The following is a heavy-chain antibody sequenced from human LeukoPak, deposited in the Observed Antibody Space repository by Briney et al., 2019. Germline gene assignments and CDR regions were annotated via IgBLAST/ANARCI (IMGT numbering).Heavy chain of an antibody. J-gene: IGHJ5*02. CDR1: GFTLSSYA. V-gene: IGHV3-23*01. CDR3: AKQRDSSAYYPSFAP. Sequence: GGSLRLSCAGSGFTLSSYAMSWVRQAPGKGLEGVSVLSGSGSGGSTYYADSVKGRFTVSRDSSKNTLYLQMKSLRAEDTATYYCAKQRDSSAYYPSFAPWGQGTLVTVSS. D-gene: IGHD3-22*01. CDR2: LSGSGSGGST.